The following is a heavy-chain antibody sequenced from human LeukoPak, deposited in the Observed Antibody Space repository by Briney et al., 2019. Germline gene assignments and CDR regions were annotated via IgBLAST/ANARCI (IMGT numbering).Heavy chain of an antibody. J-gene: IGHJ6*02. CDR2: IYSAGTT. D-gene: IGHD4-17*01. Sequence: GGSLRLSCAASGFAVSGNHMNWVRQAPGKGLEWVSIIYSAGTTYHYADSVKGRFTISRDTSKNTLYLQMNTLRAEDTAVYYCAKGGGDYLIYYGMDVWGQGTTVTVSS. CDR3: AKGGGDYLIYYGMDV. V-gene: IGHV3-53*01. CDR1: GFAVSGNH.